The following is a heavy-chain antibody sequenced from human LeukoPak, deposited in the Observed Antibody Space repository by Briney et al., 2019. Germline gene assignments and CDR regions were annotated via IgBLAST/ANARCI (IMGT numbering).Heavy chain of an antibody. CDR1: GFTFSSYS. Sequence: GGSLRLSRAASGFTFSSYSMSWVRQAPGKGLEWVSSISSSSSYIYYADSVKGRFTISRDNAKNSLYLQMNSLRAEDTAVYYCARAQYIYYMDVWGKGTTVTVSS. CDR3: ARAQYIYYMDV. D-gene: IGHD5-18*01. CDR2: ISSSSSYI. V-gene: IGHV3-21*01. J-gene: IGHJ6*03.